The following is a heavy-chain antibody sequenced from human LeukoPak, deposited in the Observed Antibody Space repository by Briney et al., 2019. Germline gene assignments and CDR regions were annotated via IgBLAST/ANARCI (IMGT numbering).Heavy chain of an antibody. CDR3: ARDFSDVRGNIFDS. CDR1: GFTFSDYY. CDR2: SSTSGSIT. D-gene: IGHD3-10*02. J-gene: IGHJ4*02. V-gene: IGHV3-11*04. Sequence: GGTLRLSCAASGFTFSDYYMSWIRQAPGKGLQWLAYSSTSGSITYYADSVKGRFTISRDNAKNSVYLQMNSLRAEDTAVYYCARDFSDVRGNIFDSWGQGTLVTVSS.